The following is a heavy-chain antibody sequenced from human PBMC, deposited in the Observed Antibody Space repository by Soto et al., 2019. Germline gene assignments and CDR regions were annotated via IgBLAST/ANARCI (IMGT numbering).Heavy chain of an antibody. CDR3: VSAAKWELLFDY. CDR2: VYYTEGT. J-gene: IGHJ4*02. D-gene: IGHD1-26*01. CDR1: GGSISSNY. V-gene: IGHV4-59*04. Sequence: SETLSLTCTVSGGSISSNYWTWIRQPPGKGLEWIGYVYYTEGTYYNPSLKSRVTISVDTSKNQVSLKLCSVTAADTAVYYCVSAAKWELLFDYWGQGTLVTVSS.